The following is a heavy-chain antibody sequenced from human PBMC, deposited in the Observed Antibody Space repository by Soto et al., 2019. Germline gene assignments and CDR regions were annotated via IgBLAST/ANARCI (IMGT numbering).Heavy chain of an antibody. Sequence: VQLVESGGGLVQPGGSLRLSCAASGFTFSSYSMNWVRQAPGKGLEWVSYISSSSSTIYYADSVKGRFTISRDNAKNSLYLQMNSLRAEDTAVYYCARDPYCSSTSCYYYYMDVWGKGTTVTVSS. D-gene: IGHD2-2*01. CDR3: ARDPYCSSTSCYYYYMDV. J-gene: IGHJ6*03. V-gene: IGHV3-48*01. CDR1: GFTFSSYS. CDR2: ISSSSSTI.